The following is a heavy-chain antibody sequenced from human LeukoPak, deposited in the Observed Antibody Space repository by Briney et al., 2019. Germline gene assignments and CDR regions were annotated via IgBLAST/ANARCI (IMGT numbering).Heavy chain of an antibody. CDR1: GGSISSYY. D-gene: IGHD3-10*01. V-gene: IGHV4-59*01. Sequence: SETLSLTCTVSGGSISSYYWSWIRQPPGKGLEWIGYIYYSGITDYNPSLKSRVTISVDTSKNQFSLKLSSVTAADTAVYYCATGRGSGSYLEYFQHWGQGTQVTVSS. J-gene: IGHJ1*01. CDR3: ATGRGSGSYLEYFQH. CDR2: IYYSGIT.